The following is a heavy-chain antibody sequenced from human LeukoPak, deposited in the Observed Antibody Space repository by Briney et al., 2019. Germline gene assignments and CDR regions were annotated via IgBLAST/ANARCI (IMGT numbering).Heavy chain of an antibody. Sequence: GGSLRLSCAASGFTFSSYSMNWVRQAPGKGLEWVSYISSSSSTIYYADSVKGRFTISRDNAKNSLYLQMNSLRAEDTAVYYCARDIGPTHYYYYYYMDVLGKGTTVTVSS. CDR3: ARDIGPTHYYYYYYMDV. J-gene: IGHJ6*03. V-gene: IGHV3-48*01. CDR2: ISSSSSTI. CDR1: GFTFSSYS. D-gene: IGHD3/OR15-3a*01.